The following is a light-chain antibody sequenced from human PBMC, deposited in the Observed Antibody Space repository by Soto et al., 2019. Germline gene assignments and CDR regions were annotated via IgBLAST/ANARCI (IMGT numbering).Light chain of an antibody. CDR3: QQYGSSPT. CDR2: GAS. V-gene: IGKV3-20*01. Sequence: EIVLTQSPGTLSLSPGERATLSCRASQSVSSSYLAWYQQKPGQAPRLLIYGASSRATGIPGRISGSGSGTDFTLTISRLEPEDVAVYYCQQYGSSPTFGQGTKVEIK. CDR1: QSVSSSY. J-gene: IGKJ1*01.